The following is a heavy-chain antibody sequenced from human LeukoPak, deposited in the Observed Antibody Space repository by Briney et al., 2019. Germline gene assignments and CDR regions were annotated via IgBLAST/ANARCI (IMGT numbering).Heavy chain of an antibody. CDR1: GFTFSNYN. CDR3: ARDDTGISGHFDL. V-gene: IGHV3-48*02. J-gene: IGHJ2*01. CDR2: ISSSSDTV. D-gene: IGHD1-14*01. Sequence: GGSLRLSCAASGFTFSNYNMNWVRQAPGKGLEWVSYISSSSDTVFYPDSVKGRFTISRDNAKNSLYLQMYSLRDDDTALYYCARDDTGISGHFDLWGRGTLVTVSS.